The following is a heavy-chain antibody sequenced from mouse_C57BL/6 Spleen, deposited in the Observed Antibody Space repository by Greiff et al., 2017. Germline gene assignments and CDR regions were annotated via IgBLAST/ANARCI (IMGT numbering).Heavy chain of an antibody. CDR1: GYTFTSYG. Sequence: QVQLQQSGAELARPGASVKLSCKASGYTFTSYGISWVKQRTGQGLEWIGEIYPRSGNTYYNEKFKGKATLTADKSSSTAYMELRCLTSEDSAVYFCAIYGSSYGGYFDVWGTGTTVTVSS. CDR2: IYPRSGNT. V-gene: IGHV1-81*01. D-gene: IGHD1-1*01. CDR3: AIYGSSYGGYFDV. J-gene: IGHJ1*03.